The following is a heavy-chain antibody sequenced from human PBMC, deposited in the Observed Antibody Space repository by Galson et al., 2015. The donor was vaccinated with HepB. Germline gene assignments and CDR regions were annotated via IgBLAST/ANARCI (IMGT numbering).Heavy chain of an antibody. D-gene: IGHD6-19*01. CDR2: INHSGST. CDR3: ARVYILLSYSSGWLSTALTRPGYFDL. Sequence: ETLSLTCAVYDGSFSGYYWSWIRQPPGKGLEWIGEINHSGSTNYNPSLKSRVTISVDTSKNQFSLKLSSVTAADTAVYYCARVYILLSYSSGWLSTALTRPGYFDLWGRGTLVTVSS. V-gene: IGHV4-34*01. J-gene: IGHJ2*01. CDR1: DGSFSGYY.